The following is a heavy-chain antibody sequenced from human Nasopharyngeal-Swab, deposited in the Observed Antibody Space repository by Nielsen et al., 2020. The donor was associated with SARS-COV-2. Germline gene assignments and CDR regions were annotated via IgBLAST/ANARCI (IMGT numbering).Heavy chain of an antibody. V-gene: IGHV4-34*01. Sequence: SETLSLTCAVYGVSFSGYYWSWIRQPPGKGLEWIGDINHSGSTNYNPYLKSRVTISVDTSKNQLSLKLIYVTAADTAVYYCARRDLVSSSWYGNWFDPWGQGTLVTVSS. CDR2: INHSGST. D-gene: IGHD6-13*01. CDR3: ARRDLVSSSWYGNWFDP. J-gene: IGHJ5*02. CDR1: GVSFSGYY.